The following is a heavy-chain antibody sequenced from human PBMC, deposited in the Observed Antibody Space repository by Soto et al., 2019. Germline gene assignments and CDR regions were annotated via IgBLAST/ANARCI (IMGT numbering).Heavy chain of an antibody. Sequence: SENPSPPRTVSGWSLSRSSYYWSWIRQPPRMCLEWIEYIYYSGSTYYNPSLKSRVTISVDTSKNQFSLNLSSVTAADTAMYYCARAGVATIYPGNNWFDPWGQGTLVTVSS. CDR3: ARAGVATIYPGNNWFDP. J-gene: IGHJ5*02. D-gene: IGHD5-12*01. V-gene: IGHV4-30-4*01. CDR1: GWSLSRSSYY. CDR2: IYYSGST.